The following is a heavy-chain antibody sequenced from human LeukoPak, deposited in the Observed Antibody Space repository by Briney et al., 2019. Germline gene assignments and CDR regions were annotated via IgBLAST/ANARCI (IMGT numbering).Heavy chain of an antibody. J-gene: IGHJ4*02. D-gene: IGHD3-22*01. Sequence: SETLSLTCTVSGGSISSYHWSWIRQPPGKGLDLIGYISYSGGPNYNPSHKSRVTISVDTSKNQFSLKLTSVTAADTAVYYCAREYYGSSGYYNDYWGQGALVTVSS. CDR2: ISYSGGP. V-gene: IGHV4-59*01. CDR3: AREYYGSSGYYNDY. CDR1: GGSISSYH.